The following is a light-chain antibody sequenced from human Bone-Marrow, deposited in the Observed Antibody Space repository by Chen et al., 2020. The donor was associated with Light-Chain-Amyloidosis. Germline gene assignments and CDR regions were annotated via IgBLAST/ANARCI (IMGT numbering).Light chain of an antibody. Sequence: DIQMTQSPSTLSASVGDRVTITCRASQSISSWLAWYQQKPGKAPKLLIYDASSLESGVPSRFSGSGTGTEFTLTISSLQPDDVATYCCQQYNSYWAFGQGTKVGIK. CDR2: DAS. V-gene: IGKV1-5*01. CDR3: QQYNSYWA. CDR1: QSISSW. J-gene: IGKJ1*01.